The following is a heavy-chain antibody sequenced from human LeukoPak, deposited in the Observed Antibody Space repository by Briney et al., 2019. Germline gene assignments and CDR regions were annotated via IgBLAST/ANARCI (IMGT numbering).Heavy chain of an antibody. J-gene: IGHJ4*02. Sequence: GGSLRLSRAASRFTFSTYSMNWVRQAPGKGLEWVSSISSSGNYIYYADSVKGRFTISRDNAKNSLYLQMNSLRAEDTAVYYCATDFLTTHYWGQGTLVTVSS. CDR3: ATDFLTTHY. V-gene: IGHV3-21*01. D-gene: IGHD2/OR15-2a*01. CDR2: ISSSGNYI. CDR1: RFTFSTYS.